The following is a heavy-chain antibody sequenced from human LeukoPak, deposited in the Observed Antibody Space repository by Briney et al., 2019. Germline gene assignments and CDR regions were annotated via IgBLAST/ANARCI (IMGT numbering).Heavy chain of an antibody. CDR1: GLTLSNYW. J-gene: IGHJ4*02. Sequence: GGSLRLSCAASGLTLSNYWMHWVRQAPGKGLVWVSRVNSDGSRTNYADSVEGRFTISRDNAKNTLYLQMNSLRVEDTAIYYCATWRGSGNYGGYFDYWGQGTPVTVSS. V-gene: IGHV3-74*01. CDR3: ATWRGSGNYGGYFDY. D-gene: IGHD3-10*01. CDR2: VNSDGSRT.